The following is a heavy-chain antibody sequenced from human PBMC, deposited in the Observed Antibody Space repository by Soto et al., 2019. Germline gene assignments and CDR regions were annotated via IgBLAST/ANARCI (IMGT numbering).Heavy chain of an antibody. D-gene: IGHD4-17*01. CDR2: VHYSGST. Sequence: ETLSLTCTVSGGSISGSSYYSGWIRQPPGKGLECIGSVHYSGSTDYNPSLKSRVTISVDTSKNQFSLKLTSVTAADTAVYFCASFSGATYGDYGGGINYWGQGTLVTVSS. J-gene: IGHJ4*02. CDR3: ASFSGATYGDYGGGINY. V-gene: IGHV4-39*01. CDR1: GGSISGSSYY.